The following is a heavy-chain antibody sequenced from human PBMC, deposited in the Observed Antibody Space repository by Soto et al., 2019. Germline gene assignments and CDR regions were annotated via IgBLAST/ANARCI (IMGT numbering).Heavy chain of an antibody. CDR1: GGSISSYY. D-gene: IGHD4-17*01. CDR2: IYYSGST. J-gene: IGHJ2*01. V-gene: IGHV4-59*01. Sequence: QVQLQESGPGLVKPSETLSLTCTVSGGSISSYYWSWIRQPPGKGLEWIGYIYYSGSTNYNPSLKSRVTISVDTSKNLFALKLSSVTAADTAVYYCARGDYAYWYFDLWGRGTLVTVSS. CDR3: ARGDYAYWYFDL.